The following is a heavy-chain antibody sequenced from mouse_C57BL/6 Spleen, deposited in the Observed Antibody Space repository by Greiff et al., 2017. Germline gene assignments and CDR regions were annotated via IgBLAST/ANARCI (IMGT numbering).Heavy chain of an antibody. Sequence: EVHLVESGGGLVKPGGSLKLSCAASGFTFSDYGMHWVRQAPEKGLEWVAYISSGSSTIYYADTVKGRFTISRDNAKNTLFLQITSLRSEDTAMYYCARFYYGSIYAMDYWGQGTSVTVSS. CDR3: ARFYYGSIYAMDY. CDR1: GFTFSDYG. J-gene: IGHJ4*01. D-gene: IGHD1-1*01. CDR2: ISSGSSTI. V-gene: IGHV5-17*01.